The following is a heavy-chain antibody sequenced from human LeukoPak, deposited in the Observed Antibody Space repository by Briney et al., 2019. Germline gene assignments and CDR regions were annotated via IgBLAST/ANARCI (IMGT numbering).Heavy chain of an antibody. J-gene: IGHJ4*02. V-gene: IGHV3-23*01. CDR2: ISGSGGST. D-gene: IGHD2-2*01. CDR3: AKRRYCSSTSCSYFDY. CDR1: GFTFSSYA. Sequence: GGSLRLSCAASGFTFSSYAMSWVRQAPGKGLEWVSAISGSGGSTYYADSVKGRFTISRDNSKNTLYLQMNSLRAEDTAVYYCAKRRYCSSTSCSYFDYWGQGTLVTVSS.